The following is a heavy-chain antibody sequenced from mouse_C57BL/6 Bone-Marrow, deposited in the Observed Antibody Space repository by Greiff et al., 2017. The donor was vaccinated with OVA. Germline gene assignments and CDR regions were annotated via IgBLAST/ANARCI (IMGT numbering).Heavy chain of an antibody. J-gene: IGHJ2*01. V-gene: IGHV1-5*01. CDR1: GYTFTSYW. CDR2: IYPGNSDT. Sequence: VQLKQSGTVLARPGASVKMSCKTSGYTFTSYWMHWVKQRPGQGLEWIGAIYPGNSDTSYNQKFKGKAKLTAVTSASTAYMELSSLTNEDSAVYYCTRLLYYYGSSRYYFDYWGQGTTLTVSS. D-gene: IGHD1-1*01. CDR3: TRLLYYYGSSRYYFDY.